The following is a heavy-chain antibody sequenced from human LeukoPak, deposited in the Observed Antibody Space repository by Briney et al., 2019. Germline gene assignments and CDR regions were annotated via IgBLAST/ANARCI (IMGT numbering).Heavy chain of an antibody. CDR3: AKAGAPYDYVWGSYRYTGLEYYFDY. V-gene: IGHV3-30*18. Sequence: PRRSLRLSCAASGFTFSSYGMHWVRQAPGKGLEWVAVISYDGSNKYYADSVKGRFTISRDNSKNTLYLQMNSLRAEDTAVYYCAKAGAPYDYVWGSYRYTGLEYYFDYWGQGTLVTVSS. CDR1: GFTFSSYG. CDR2: ISYDGSNK. J-gene: IGHJ4*02. D-gene: IGHD3-16*02.